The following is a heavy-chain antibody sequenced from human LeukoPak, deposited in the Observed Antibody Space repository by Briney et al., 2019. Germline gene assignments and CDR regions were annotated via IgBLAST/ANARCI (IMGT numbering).Heavy chain of an antibody. CDR3: ARDLGSRYCSGGSCYGFDY. D-gene: IGHD2-15*01. V-gene: IGHV3-74*01. Sequence: PGRSLRLSCAASGFTFSSYWMHWVRQAPGKGLVWVSRINSDGSSTSYADSVKGRFTISRDNAKNTLYLQMNSLRAEDTAVYYCARDLGSRYCSGGSCYGFDYWGQGTLVTVSS. J-gene: IGHJ4*02. CDR1: GFTFSSYW. CDR2: INSDGSST.